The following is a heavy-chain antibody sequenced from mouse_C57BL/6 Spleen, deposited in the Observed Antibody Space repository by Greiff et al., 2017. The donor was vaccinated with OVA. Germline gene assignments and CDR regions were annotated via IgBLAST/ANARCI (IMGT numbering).Heavy chain of an antibody. D-gene: IGHD1-1*02. CDR3: ARGVADY. J-gene: IGHJ2*01. Sequence: DVKLVESGGGLVKPGGSLKLSCAASGFTFSSYAMSWVRQTPEKRLEWVATISDGGSYTYYPDNVKGRFTISRDNAKNNLYLQMSHLKSEDTAMYYCARGVADYWGQGTTLTVSS. CDR1: GFTFSSYA. CDR2: ISDGGSYT. V-gene: IGHV5-4*03.